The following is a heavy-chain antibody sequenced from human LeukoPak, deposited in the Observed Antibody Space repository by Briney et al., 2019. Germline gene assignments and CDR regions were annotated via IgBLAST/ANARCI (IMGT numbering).Heavy chain of an antibody. V-gene: IGHV4-59*01. Sequence: SETQSLTCTVSGGSISSYYWSWIRQPPGKGLEWIGYIYYSGSTNYNPSLKSRVTISVDTSKNQFSLKLSSVTAADTAVYYCARVGCSSTSCYRKYFQHWGQGTLVTASS. D-gene: IGHD2-2*02. CDR3: ARVGCSSTSCYRKYFQH. J-gene: IGHJ1*01. CDR2: IYYSGST. CDR1: GGSISSYY.